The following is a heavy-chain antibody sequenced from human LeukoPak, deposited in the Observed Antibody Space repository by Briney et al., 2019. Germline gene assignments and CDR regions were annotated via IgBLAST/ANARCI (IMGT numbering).Heavy chain of an antibody. Sequence: PSETLSLNCTVSGASLRGSTYYWGWIRQSPGKILEWVGSIYYNGNTYYNPSLKSRVTVSADKSKKHFSLKLTSVTAADTAVYFCARIAYSGMDVWGQGTTVTVSS. CDR1: GASLRGSTYY. D-gene: IGHD3-16*01. CDR2: IYYNGNT. CDR3: ARIAYSGMDV. J-gene: IGHJ6*02. V-gene: IGHV4-39*02.